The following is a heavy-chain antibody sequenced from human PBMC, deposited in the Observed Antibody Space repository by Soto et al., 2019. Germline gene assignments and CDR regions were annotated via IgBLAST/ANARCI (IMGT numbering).Heavy chain of an antibody. Sequence: QVQLVQSGAEVKKPGSSVKVSCKTYGGSFSDYAINWVRQAPGQGLEWMGGIIPMYGIANYTPKFQGRVTNTADGSTRRAYMEVSSLRSEDTALVSCARGYWHGYSSALDVWGHGTTVTVSS. CDR1: GGSFSDYA. CDR2: IIPMYGIA. J-gene: IGHJ6*02. D-gene: IGHD2-8*02. CDR3: ARGYWHGYSSALDV. V-gene: IGHV1-69*01.